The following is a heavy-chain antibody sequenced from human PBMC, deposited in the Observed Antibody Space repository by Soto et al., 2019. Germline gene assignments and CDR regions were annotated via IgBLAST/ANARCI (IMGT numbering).Heavy chain of an antibody. Sequence: GGSLRLSCAASGFTFSSYAMSWVRQAPGKGLEWVSAISGSGGSTYYADSVKGRFTISRDNSKNTLYLQMKSLRAEDTAVYYCAKEVRYCSSTSCYDVWFDPWGQGTLVTVSS. D-gene: IGHD2-2*01. CDR3: AKEVRYCSSTSCYDVWFDP. V-gene: IGHV3-23*01. CDR2: ISGSGGST. CDR1: GFTFSSYA. J-gene: IGHJ5*02.